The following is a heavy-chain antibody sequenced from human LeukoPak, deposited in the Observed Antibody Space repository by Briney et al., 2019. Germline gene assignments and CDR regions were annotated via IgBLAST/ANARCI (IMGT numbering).Heavy chain of an antibody. CDR2: INHSGST. Sequence: SETLSLTCTVSGGSISSYYWSWIRQPPGKGLEWIGEINHSGSTNYNPSLKSRVTISVDTSKKQFSLKLSSVTAADTAVFYCARAAVAGTRYYFDYWGQGTLVTVSS. J-gene: IGHJ4*02. V-gene: IGHV4-34*01. CDR1: GGSISSYY. CDR3: ARAAVAGTRYYFDY. D-gene: IGHD6-19*01.